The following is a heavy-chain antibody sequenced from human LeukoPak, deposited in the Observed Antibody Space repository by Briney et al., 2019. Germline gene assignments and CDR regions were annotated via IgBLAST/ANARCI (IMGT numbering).Heavy chain of an antibody. CDR3: ARIGVQVGGIVVVPAATRRGWFDP. CDR1: GGSISSGGYY. CDR2: IYYSGST. J-gene: IGHJ5*02. Sequence: SQTLSLTCTVSGGSISSGGYYWSWLREQPGKGLEWIGYIYYSGSTYYTPSLKSRVTISVETSKNQFSLTLSSVTAADTAVYYCARIGVQVGGIVVVPAATRRGWFDPWGQGTLVTVSS. V-gene: IGHV4-31*03. D-gene: IGHD2-2*01.